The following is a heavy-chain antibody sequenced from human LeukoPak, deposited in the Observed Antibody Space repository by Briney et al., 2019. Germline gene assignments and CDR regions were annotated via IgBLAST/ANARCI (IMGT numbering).Heavy chain of an antibody. Sequence: ETLSLTCTVSGGSISGHYWSWIRQPPGKGLEWVSGIYSGGSTYYADSEKGRFTISSDNPKNTLYLQMNSLRAEDTAVYFCARGRMYQLLLFDYWGQGTLVTVSS. J-gene: IGHJ4*02. CDR3: ARGRMYQLLLFDY. CDR2: IYSGGST. D-gene: IGHD2-2*01. CDR1: GGSISGHY. V-gene: IGHV3-53*01.